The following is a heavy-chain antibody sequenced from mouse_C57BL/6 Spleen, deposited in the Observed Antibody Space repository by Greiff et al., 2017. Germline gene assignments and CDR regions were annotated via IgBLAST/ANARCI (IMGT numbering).Heavy chain of an antibody. D-gene: IGHD2-4*01. V-gene: IGHV3-6*01. J-gene: IGHJ2*01. Sequence: VQLKESGPGLVKPSQSLSLTCSVTGYSITSGYYWNWIRQFPGNKLEWMGYISYDGSNNYNPSLKNRISITRDTSKNQFFLKLNSVTTEDTATYYCASRSLYYDYDDYFDYWGQGTTLTVSS. CDR1: GYSITSGYY. CDR2: ISYDGSN. CDR3: ASRSLYYDYDDYFDY.